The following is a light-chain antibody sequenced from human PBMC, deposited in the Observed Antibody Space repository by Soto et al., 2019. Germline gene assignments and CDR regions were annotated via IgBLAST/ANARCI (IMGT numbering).Light chain of an antibody. J-gene: IGLJ2*01. CDR3: SSYTSSSTVV. CDR2: DVT. V-gene: IGLV2-14*01. CDR1: SSDVGAYDY. Sequence: QSALTQPASVSGSPGQSITISCTGTSSDVGAYDYVCWYQQYPGKAPKLIIYDVTNRPSGISNRFSGSKSGNTASLSISGLQAEDEADYYCSSYTSSSTVVFGGGTQLIVL.